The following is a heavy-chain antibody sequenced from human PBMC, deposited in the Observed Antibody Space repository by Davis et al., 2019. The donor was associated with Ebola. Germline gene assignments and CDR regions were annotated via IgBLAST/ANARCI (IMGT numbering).Heavy chain of an antibody. J-gene: IGHJ5*02. CDR3: ARTTLTSISDAGLGYNFFAP. CDR1: GGSISSGGYS. D-gene: IGHD2-21*02. Sequence: MPSETLSLTCAVSGGSISSGGYSWSWIRQPSGKGLEWIGYIYHSGSTYYNPSLKSRVTMSVDMSKNQFSLTLTSVSAADTAVYYCARTTLTSISDAGLGYNFFAPWGQGTLVTVSS. V-gene: IGHV4-30-2*01. CDR2: IYHSGST.